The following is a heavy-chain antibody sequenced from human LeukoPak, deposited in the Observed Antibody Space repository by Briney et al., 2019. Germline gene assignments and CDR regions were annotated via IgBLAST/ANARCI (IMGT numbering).Heavy chain of an antibody. CDR3: ARGAGSGRFSYYGMDV. CDR1: GGSISSSF. J-gene: IGHJ6*02. D-gene: IGHD3-10*01. CDR2: VYDGGST. Sequence: PSETLSLTCTVSGGSISSSFWSWIRQPPGKGLEWIGYVYDGGSTNYNPSLKSRVTISVDTPKNQFSLKVSSVTAADTAVYYCARGAGSGRFSYYGMDVWGQGTTVTVSS. V-gene: IGHV4-59*01.